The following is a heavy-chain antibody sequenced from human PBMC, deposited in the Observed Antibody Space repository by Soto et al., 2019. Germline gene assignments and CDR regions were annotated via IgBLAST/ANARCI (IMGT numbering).Heavy chain of an antibody. CDR1: GDSVSRVVFH. Sequence: LXLTCTVSGDSVSRVVFHWSGLLRRPGKGLEWIGYIYNGCSTYYRPSLESRMHMSLDATRNHYSLRLTSVTAADTAVYFCARASVALDTISYFDYWGQGKLVTVSS. CDR3: ARASVALDTISYFDY. D-gene: IGHD3-3*01. V-gene: IGHV4-30-4*01. J-gene: IGHJ4*02. CDR2: IYNGCST.